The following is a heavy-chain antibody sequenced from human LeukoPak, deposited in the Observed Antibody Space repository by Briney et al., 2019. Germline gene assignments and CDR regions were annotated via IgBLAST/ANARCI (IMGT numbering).Heavy chain of an antibody. J-gene: IGHJ4*02. CDR3: ARDPDGTGPSDYFDY. Sequence: PGGSLRLSCAASGFTFSSYEMNWVRQAPGKGLEWVSYISTSGSTIYYADSVKGRFTTSRDNAKNSLYLQMNSLRAEDTAVYYCARDPDGTGPSDYFDYWGQGTLVTVSS. CDR2: ISTSGSTI. V-gene: IGHV3-48*03. CDR1: GFTFSSYE. D-gene: IGHD1-1*01.